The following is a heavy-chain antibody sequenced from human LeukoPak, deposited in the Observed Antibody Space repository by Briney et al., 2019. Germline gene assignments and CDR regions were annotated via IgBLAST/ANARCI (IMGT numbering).Heavy chain of an antibody. D-gene: IGHD3-22*01. CDR2: IIPIFGIA. CDR3: ARERKWDYYDSSGYYRGVYFDY. J-gene: IGHJ4*02. CDR1: GATFSSYA. V-gene: IGHV1-69*04. Sequence: GSSVKLSCKASGATFSSYAISWVRQAPGQGLEWKGRIIPIFGIANYAQKFQGRVTITADKSTSKAYMELSSLRSEDTAVYYCARERKWDYYDSSGYYRGVYFDYWGQGTLVTVSS.